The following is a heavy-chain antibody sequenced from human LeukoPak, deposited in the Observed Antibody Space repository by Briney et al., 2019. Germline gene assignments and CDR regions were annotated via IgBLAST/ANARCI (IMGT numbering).Heavy chain of an antibody. CDR3: ASRKRIVVVPAATLPAFDI. Sequence: SETLSLTCAVYGFSFSGYYWSWVRQPPGKGLEWIGEINHSGSSNYNPSLKRGVTISVDTSKNQFSLKLSSVTAADTAVYYCASRKRIVVVPAATLPAFDIWGQGTMVTVSS. CDR2: INHSGSS. J-gene: IGHJ3*02. D-gene: IGHD2-2*01. CDR1: GFSFSGYY. V-gene: IGHV4-34*01.